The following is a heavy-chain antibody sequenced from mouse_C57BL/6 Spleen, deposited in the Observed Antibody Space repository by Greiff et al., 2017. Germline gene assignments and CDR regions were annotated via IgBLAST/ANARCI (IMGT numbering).Heavy chain of an antibody. CDR3: AREGRYFDY. V-gene: IGHV2-2*01. Sequence: QVQLKQSGPGLVQPSQSLSITCTVSGFSLTSYGVHWVRQSPGKGLEWLGVLWRGGSTDYNAAFISRLSISKDNSKSQVFFKMNSLQADDTAIYYCAREGRYFDYWGQGTTLTVSS. J-gene: IGHJ2*01. CDR2: LWRGGST. CDR1: GFSLTSYG.